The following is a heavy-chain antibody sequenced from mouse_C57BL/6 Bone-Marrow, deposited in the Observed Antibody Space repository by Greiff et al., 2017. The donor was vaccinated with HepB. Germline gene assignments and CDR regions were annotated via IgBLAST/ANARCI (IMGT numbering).Heavy chain of an antibody. CDR1: GFTFSSYG. J-gene: IGHJ1*03. Sequence: EVNVVESGGDLVKPGGSLKLSCAASGFTFSSYGMSWVRQTPDKRLEWVATISSGGSYTYYPDSVKGRFTISRDNAKNTLYLQMSSLKSEDTAMYYCARLYYYGSSYDWYFDVWGTGTTVTVSS. CDR3: ARLYYYGSSYDWYFDV. D-gene: IGHD1-1*01. CDR2: ISSGGSYT. V-gene: IGHV5-6*01.